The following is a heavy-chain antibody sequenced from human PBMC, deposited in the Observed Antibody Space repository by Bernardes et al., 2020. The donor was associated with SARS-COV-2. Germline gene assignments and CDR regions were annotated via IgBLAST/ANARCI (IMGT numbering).Heavy chain of an antibody. Sequence: SGPTLVKPTQTLTLTCTFSGFSLSTSGMCVTWIRQPPGKALEWLARIDWDDDKYYITSLKTRLTISKDTSKNQVVLTMTNMDPVDTATYYCARILDIAVTGTLDYWGQGILVTVSS. D-gene: IGHD6-19*01. J-gene: IGHJ4*02. V-gene: IGHV2-70*11. CDR1: GFSLSTSGMC. CDR3: ARILDIAVTGTLDY. CDR2: IDWDDDK.